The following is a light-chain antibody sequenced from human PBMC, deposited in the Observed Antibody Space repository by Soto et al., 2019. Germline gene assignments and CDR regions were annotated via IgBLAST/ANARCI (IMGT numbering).Light chain of an antibody. J-gene: IGLJ3*02. Sequence: QSALTQPPSASATPGQRVTISCSGSSSNIGSNTVNWYQQLPGTAPKLLMYKSNQRPSGVPDRFSGSKSGTSASLAISGLQSEDEADYYCAAWDDSLNGRVFGGGTKVTVL. CDR2: KSN. CDR1: SSNIGSNT. V-gene: IGLV1-44*01. CDR3: AAWDDSLNGRV.